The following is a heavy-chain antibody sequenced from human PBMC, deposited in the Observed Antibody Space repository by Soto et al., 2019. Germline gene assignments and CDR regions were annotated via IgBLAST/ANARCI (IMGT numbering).Heavy chain of an antibody. Sequence: SETLSLTCTVSGGSISSGDYYWSWILHPPGKGLEWIGYIYYSGSTYYNPSLKSRVTISVDTSKNQFSLKLSSVTAADTAVYYCARADSVVNYYYYGMEVWGKGTRSPSPQ. V-gene: IGHV4-30-4*01. D-gene: IGHD2-15*01. CDR3: ARADSVVNYYYYGMEV. J-gene: IGHJ6*04. CDR1: GGSISSGDYY. CDR2: IYYSGST.